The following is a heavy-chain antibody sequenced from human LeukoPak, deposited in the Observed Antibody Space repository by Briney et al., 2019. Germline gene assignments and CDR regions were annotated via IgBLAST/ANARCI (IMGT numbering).Heavy chain of an antibody. CDR1: GDSISTSKSY. Sequence: SETLSLTCTVSGDSISTSKSYWGWIRQPPLKGLEWIGSIYYTGNTYYNASLKSRVTISLDTSKNQFSLKMNSVTAADTAVYYCARVIWFGAVFDYWGQGTLVTVSS. CDR3: ARVIWFGAVFDY. V-gene: IGHV4-39*01. CDR2: IYYTGNT. D-gene: IGHD3-10*01. J-gene: IGHJ4*02.